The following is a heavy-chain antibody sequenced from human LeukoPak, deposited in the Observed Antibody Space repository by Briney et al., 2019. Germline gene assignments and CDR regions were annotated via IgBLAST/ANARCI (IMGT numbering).Heavy chain of an antibody. D-gene: IGHD3-10*01. Sequence: ASVKVSCKVSGYTLTELSMHWVRQAPGKGLEWMGGFDPEDGGTIYAQKFQGRVAMTEDTYTDTAYMELSRLRSEDTAVYCCATGALRGVPYYYYYLDVWGKGTTVTISS. CDR2: FDPEDGGT. J-gene: IGHJ6*03. V-gene: IGHV1-24*01. CDR1: GYTLTELS. CDR3: ATGALRGVPYYYYYLDV.